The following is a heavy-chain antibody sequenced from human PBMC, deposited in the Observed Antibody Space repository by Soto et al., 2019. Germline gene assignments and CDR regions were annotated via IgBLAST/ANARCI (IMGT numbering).Heavy chain of an antibody. CDR3: ARDLSSVPHAFDI. D-gene: IGHD3-22*01. CDR2: ISSSSSYI. CDR1: GFTFSSYS. V-gene: IGHV3-21*01. J-gene: IGHJ3*02. Sequence: GSLRLSCAASGFTFSSYSMNWVRQAPGKGLEWVSSISSSSSYIYYADSVKGRFTISRDNAKNSLYLQMNSLRAEDTAVYYCARDLSSVPHAFDIWGQGTMVTVSS.